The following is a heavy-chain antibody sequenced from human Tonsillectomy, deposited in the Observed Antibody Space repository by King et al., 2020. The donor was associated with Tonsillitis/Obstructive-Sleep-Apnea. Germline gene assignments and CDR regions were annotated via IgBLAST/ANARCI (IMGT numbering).Heavy chain of an antibody. CDR1: GYTFTSYG. CDR2: NSAYNGNT. Sequence: QLVQSGAEVKKPGASVKVSCKASGYTFTSYGISWVRQAPGQGLEWMGWNSAYNGNTNYAQKLQGRVTMTTDTATSTAYMELRSLRSDDTAVYYCARDSSSWYVELPGFDYWGQGTLVTVSS. D-gene: IGHD6-13*01. CDR3: ARDSSSWYVELPGFDY. J-gene: IGHJ4*02. V-gene: IGHV1-18*01.